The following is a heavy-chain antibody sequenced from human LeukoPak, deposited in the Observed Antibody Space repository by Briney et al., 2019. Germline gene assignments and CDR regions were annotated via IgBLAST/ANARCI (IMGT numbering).Heavy chain of an antibody. D-gene: IGHD4-17*01. CDR1: GFTFSSYV. Sequence: GGSLRLSCAASGFTFSSYVMHWVRQTPGKGLEWVGIMSNSGENTFYGEAVKGRFTISRDNSQNTLYLQMNSLRPEDTAVYYCAKGGASVTRYVDYWGQGTLVTVSS. V-gene: IGHV3-30*18. J-gene: IGHJ4*02. CDR2: MSNSGENT. CDR3: AKGGASVTRYVDY.